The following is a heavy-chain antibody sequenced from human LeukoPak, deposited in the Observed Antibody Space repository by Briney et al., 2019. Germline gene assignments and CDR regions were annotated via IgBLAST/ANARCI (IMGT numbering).Heavy chain of an antibody. CDR1: GYSISSGYY. CDR3: ARTIAAAGTNNWFDP. D-gene: IGHD6-13*01. V-gene: IGHV4-38-2*02. J-gene: IGHJ5*02. Sequence: SETLSLTCTVSGYSISSGYYWGWIRQPPGKGLEWIGSIYHSGSTYYNPSLKSRVTISVDTSKNQFSLKLSSVTAADTAVYYCARTIAAAGTNNWFDPWGQGTLVTVSS. CDR2: IYHSGST.